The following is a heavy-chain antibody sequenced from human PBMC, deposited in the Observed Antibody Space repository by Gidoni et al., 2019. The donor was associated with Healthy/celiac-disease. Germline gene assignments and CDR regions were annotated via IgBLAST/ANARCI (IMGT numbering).Heavy chain of an antibody. V-gene: IGHV4-34*01. CDR1: GGSFSGYY. CDR3: ARGSSSGYYYVVAFDI. Sequence: QVQLQQWGAGLLEPSETLSLTCAVYGGSFSGYYWSWIRQPPGKGLEWIGEINHSGSTNYNPSLKSRVTISVDTSKNQFSLKLSSVTAADTAVYYCARGSSSGYYYVVAFDIWGQGTMVTVSS. J-gene: IGHJ3*02. CDR2: INHSGST. D-gene: IGHD3-22*01.